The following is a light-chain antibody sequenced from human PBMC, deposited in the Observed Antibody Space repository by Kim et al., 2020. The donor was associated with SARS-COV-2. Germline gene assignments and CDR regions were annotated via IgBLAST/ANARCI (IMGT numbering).Light chain of an antibody. V-gene: IGLV2-14*03. CDR2: DVS. J-gene: IGLJ1*01. CDR3: SSYTSSSTLV. CDR1: SRDVGGYNY. Sequence: GQSITISCTGTSRDVGGYNYVSWYQQHPGKAPNLMIYDVSNRPSGVSNRFSGSKSGNTASLTISGLQAEDEADYYCSSYTSSSTLVFGTGTKVTVL.